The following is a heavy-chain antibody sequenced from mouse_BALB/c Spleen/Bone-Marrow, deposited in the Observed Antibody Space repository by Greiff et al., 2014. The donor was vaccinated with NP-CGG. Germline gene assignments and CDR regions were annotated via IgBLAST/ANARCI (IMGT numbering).Heavy chain of an antibody. J-gene: IGHJ4*01. CDR2: ISDGGNYS. D-gene: IGHD2-10*02. Sequence: EVQLVESGGGLVKPGGSLKLSCAASGFTFGDYFIFWLPQTPEKRLGGVATISDGGNYSYYPDSVKGRFTISRDNAKNNLYLQMSSLKSEDTAMYYCARSRMRYGAMDYWGQGTSVTVFS. V-gene: IGHV5-4*02. CDR3: ARSRMRYGAMDY. CDR1: GFTFGDYF.